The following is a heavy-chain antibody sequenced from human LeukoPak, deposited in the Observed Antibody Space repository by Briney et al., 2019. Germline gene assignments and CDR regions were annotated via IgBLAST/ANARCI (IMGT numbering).Heavy chain of an antibody. CDR2: IIPIFGTA. CDR3: ASPITMIDRSFDY. J-gene: IGHJ4*02. CDR1: GGTFSSYA. Sequence: GASVKVSCKASGGTFSSYAISWVRQAPGQGLEWMGGIIPIFGTANYAQKFQGRVTITADESTSTAYMELSSLRSEDTAVYYCASPITMIDRSFDYWGQGTLVTVSS. D-gene: IGHD3-22*01. V-gene: IGHV1-69*13.